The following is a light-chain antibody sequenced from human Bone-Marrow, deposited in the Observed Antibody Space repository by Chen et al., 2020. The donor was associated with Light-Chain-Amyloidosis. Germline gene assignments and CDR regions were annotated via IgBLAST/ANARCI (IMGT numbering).Light chain of an antibody. V-gene: IGKV1-39*01. Sequence: DIQMTQPPTSLSASVGDRVTITCRSSQSIKNHLNWYQQRPGEAPHVLIYATSSLQAGIPSRFSGSGSGTEFTLTISSLQPEDFATYFCEQSYAIPTTFGQGTKLEI. J-gene: IGKJ2*01. CDR2: ATS. CDR3: EQSYAIPTT. CDR1: QSIKNH.